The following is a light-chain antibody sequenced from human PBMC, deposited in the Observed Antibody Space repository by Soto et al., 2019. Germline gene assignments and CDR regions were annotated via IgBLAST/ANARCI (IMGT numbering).Light chain of an antibody. CDR1: QSVSSSY. CDR2: GAS. J-gene: IGKJ5*01. Sequence: EIVLTQSPGTLPLSPGERATLSCRASQSVSSSYLAWYQQKPGQAPRLLIYGASTRATGIPARFSGSGSGTEFTLTISNLQSEDFAVYYCHQYNKWPPITFGQGTRLEIK. CDR3: HQYNKWPPIT. V-gene: IGKV3-15*01.